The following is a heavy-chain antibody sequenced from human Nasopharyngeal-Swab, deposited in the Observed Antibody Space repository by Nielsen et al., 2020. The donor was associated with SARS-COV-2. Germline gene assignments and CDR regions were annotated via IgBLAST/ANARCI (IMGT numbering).Heavy chain of an antibody. CDR1: SGSFSGHY. V-gene: IGHV4-34*01. J-gene: IGHJ2*01. CDR3: ARRNRLASPGAHFDL. CDR2: INHSGGT. Sequence: SETLSLTCAVYSGSFSGHYWTWICQPPGKGVEWIGEINHSGGTNYKSSLKSRVTILVDASKSQFSLKLTSVTVADTAVYYCARRNRLASPGAHFDLWGRGTLVTVSS. D-gene: IGHD1-26*01.